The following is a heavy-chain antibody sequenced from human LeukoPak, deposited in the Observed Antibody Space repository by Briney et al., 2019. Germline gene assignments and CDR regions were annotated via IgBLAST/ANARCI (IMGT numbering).Heavy chain of an antibody. D-gene: IGHD3-16*01. V-gene: IGHV1-69*13. CDR2: IIPIFGTA. CDR3: ATTGGDIYYYYMDV. Sequence: SVKVSCKASGGTFSSYAISWVRQAPGQGLEWMGGIIPIFGTANYAQKFQDRVTITADESTSTTYMELSSLKSEDTAVYYCATTGGDIYYYYMDVWGKGTTVTISS. J-gene: IGHJ6*03. CDR1: GGTFSSYA.